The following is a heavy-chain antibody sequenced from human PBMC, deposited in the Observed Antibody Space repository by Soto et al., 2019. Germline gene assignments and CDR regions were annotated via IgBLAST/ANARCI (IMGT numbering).Heavy chain of an antibody. J-gene: IGHJ6*02. CDR3: ARDGALGENYYSYGMDV. V-gene: IGHV1-18*01. D-gene: IGHD3-16*01. CDR1: GYTFTSYG. CDR2: ISAYNGNT. Sequence: QVQLVQSGAEVKKPGASVKVSCKASGYTFTSYGISWVRQAPGQGLEWMGWISAYNGNTNYAQELQGRVTMTTDTSTSTAYMELRSLRSDDTAVYYCARDGALGENYYSYGMDVWGQGSTVTVSS.